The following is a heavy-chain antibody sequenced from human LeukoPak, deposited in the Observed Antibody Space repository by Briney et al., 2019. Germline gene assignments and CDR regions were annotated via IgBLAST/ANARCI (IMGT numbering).Heavy chain of an antibody. J-gene: IGHJ4*02. V-gene: IGHV4-59*08. CDR1: GGSISSYY. CDR3: ARHARTTWTFDY. D-gene: IGHD1-1*01. Sequence: SETLSLTCTVSGGSISSYYWSWIRQPPGKGLEWIGYIYYSGSTNYNPSLKSRVTISVDTSKNQFSLKLRSVTAADTAVYYCARHARTTWTFDYWGQGTLVPVSS. CDR2: IYYSGST.